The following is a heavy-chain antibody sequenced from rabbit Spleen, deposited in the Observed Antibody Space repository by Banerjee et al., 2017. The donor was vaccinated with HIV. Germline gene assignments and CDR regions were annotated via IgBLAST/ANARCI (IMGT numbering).Heavy chain of an antibody. D-gene: IGHD4-1*01. CDR3: ARAIVPWLGLTRLDL. Sequence: QLTETGGGLVQPGGSLTLSCKASGIDFTNYYITWVRQAPGKGLEWIGIIYAAKGSTDYASWVNGRFTISSDNAQSTVDLKMTSLTAADTATYFCARAIVPWLGLTRLDLWGRGTLVTVS. J-gene: IGHJ3*01. CDR1: GIDFTNYY. CDR2: IYAAKGST. V-gene: IGHV1S7*01.